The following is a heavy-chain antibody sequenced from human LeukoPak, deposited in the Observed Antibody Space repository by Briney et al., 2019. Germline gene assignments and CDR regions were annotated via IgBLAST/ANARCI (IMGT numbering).Heavy chain of an antibody. D-gene: IGHD2-2*01. V-gene: IGHV3-33*08. Sequence: PGGSLRLSCAASGFTFSSYAMSWVRQAPGKGLEWVAVIWYDGSNKYYADSVKGRFTISRDNSKNTLYLQMNSLRAEDTAVYYCARDLGIVVVPAAIYYYGMDVWGQGTTVTVSS. CDR3: ARDLGIVVVPAAIYYYGMDV. J-gene: IGHJ6*02. CDR2: IWYDGSNK. CDR1: GFTFSSYA.